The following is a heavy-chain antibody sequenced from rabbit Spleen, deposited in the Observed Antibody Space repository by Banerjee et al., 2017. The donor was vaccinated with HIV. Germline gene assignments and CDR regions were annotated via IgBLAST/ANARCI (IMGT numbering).Heavy chain of an antibody. CDR3: AREVLYAAYAGFGDATMYYFDL. J-gene: IGHJ4*01. CDR1: GFDFSSYY. CDR2: FDPVFGGT. D-gene: IGHD6-1*01. Sequence: QLEETGGGLVQPGGSLTLSCKASGFDFSSYYMSWVRQAPGKGLEWIGYFDPVFGGTYYASWVNGQFTISSHNAQNTLYLQLNSLTAADTATYFCAREVLYAAYAGFGDATMYYFDLWGQGTLVTVS. V-gene: IGHV1S7*01.